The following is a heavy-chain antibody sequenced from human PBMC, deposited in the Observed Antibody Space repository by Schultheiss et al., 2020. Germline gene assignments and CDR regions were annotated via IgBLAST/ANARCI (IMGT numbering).Heavy chain of an antibody. J-gene: IGHJ1*01. D-gene: IGHD5/OR15-5a*01. V-gene: IGHV4-34*09. Sequence: SETLSLTCAVYGGSFSGYYWSWIRQPPGKGLEWIGEINHSGSTNYNPSLKSRVTISVDTSKNQFSLKLSSVTAADTAVYYCAKGPPFYVSYYFQEWGQGTLVTVSS. CDR3: AKGPPFYVSYYFQE. CDR2: INHSGST. CDR1: GGSFSGYY.